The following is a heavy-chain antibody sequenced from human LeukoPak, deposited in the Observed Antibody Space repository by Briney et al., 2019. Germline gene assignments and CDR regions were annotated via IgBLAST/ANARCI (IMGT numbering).Heavy chain of an antibody. CDR1: GYTFTGYY. CDR3: ARDQGYYDSSGFGYYYYMDV. V-gene: IGHV1-2*02. J-gene: IGHJ6*03. CDR2: INPNSGGT. Sequence: ASVKVSCKASGYTFTGYYMHWVRQAPGQGLEWMGWINPNSGGTNYAQKFQGRVTMTRDTSISTAYMELSRLRSGDTAVYYCARDQGYYDSSGFGYYYYMDVWGKGTTVTVSS. D-gene: IGHD3-22*01.